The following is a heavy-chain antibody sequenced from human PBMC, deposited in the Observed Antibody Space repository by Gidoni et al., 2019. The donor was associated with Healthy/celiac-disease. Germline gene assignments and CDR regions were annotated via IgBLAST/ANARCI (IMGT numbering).Heavy chain of an antibody. Sequence: QVQLVESGGGVVQLGRSLRLSCAASGFTFSSFALHWVRQAPGKGLEWVAVISYDGSNKYYADSVKGRFTISRDNSKNTLYLQMNSLRAEDTAVYYCARVQIAVAKSVSFEMLYWGQGTLVTVSS. D-gene: IGHD6-19*01. V-gene: IGHV3-30-3*01. CDR3: ARVQIAVAKSVSFEMLY. CDR1: GFTFSSFA. CDR2: ISYDGSNK. J-gene: IGHJ4*02.